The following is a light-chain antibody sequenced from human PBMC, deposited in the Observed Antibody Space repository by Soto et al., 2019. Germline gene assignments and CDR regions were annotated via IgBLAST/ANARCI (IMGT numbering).Light chain of an antibody. CDR3: QQRSNWPPSIT. V-gene: IGKV3-11*01. Sequence: EIVLTQCPATLCLSPGGRATLPCRATQSVSSYLAWYQQKPGQAPRLPIHDASNRATGIPARFSGSGSGTDFTLTISSLEPEDFAVYYCQQRSNWPPSITFGQGTRLEIK. CDR2: DAS. J-gene: IGKJ5*01. CDR1: QSVSSY.